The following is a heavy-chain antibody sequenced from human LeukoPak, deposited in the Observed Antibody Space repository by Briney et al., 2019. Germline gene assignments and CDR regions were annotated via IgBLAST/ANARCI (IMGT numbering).Heavy chain of an antibody. Sequence: GGSLRLSCAASGFTFSSYAMSWVRQAPGNGLEWVSAISGSGGSTYYADSVKGRFTISRDNSKNTLYLQMNSLRAEDTAAYYCAKVAGYDPYYYYGMDVWGQGTTVTVSS. CDR3: AKVAGYDPYYYYGMDV. J-gene: IGHJ6*02. V-gene: IGHV3-23*01. CDR1: GFTFSSYA. D-gene: IGHD5-12*01. CDR2: ISGSGGST.